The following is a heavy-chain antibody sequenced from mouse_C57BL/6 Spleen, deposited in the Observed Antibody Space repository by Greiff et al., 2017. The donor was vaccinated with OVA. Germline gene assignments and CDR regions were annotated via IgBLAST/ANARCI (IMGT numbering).Heavy chain of an antibody. CDR3: ARGSTTVVADFDY. Sequence: VQLQQSGAELVKPGASVKLSCKASGYTFTSYWMHWVKQRPGQGLEWIGNINPSSGYTKYNQKFKDKATLTADTSYSPAYLQLSSLTYKYSAVYYLARGSTTVVADFDYWGQGTTLTVSS. D-gene: IGHD1-1*01. CDR2: INPSSGYT. V-gene: IGHV1-7*01. CDR1: GYTFTSYW. J-gene: IGHJ2*01.